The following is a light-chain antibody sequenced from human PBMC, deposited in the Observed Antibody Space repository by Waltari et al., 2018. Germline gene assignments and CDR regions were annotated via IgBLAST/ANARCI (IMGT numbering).Light chain of an antibody. J-gene: IGKJ4*01. V-gene: IGKV3-15*01. CDR2: CAS. Sequence: EVVMTQSPAALSVSPGERVTLSCKASQNIDNNLAWYQQKPGQSPRLIIYCASTRATGVPARFSGSGSGTEVTLTISSLQSEDCAVFYCQQYNRWPPLTFGGGTKVEIK. CDR3: QQYNRWPPLT. CDR1: QNIDNN.